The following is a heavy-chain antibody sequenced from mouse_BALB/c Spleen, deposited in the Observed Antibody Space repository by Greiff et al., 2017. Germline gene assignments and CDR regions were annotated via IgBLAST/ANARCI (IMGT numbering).Heavy chain of an antibody. CDR3: ARGYYGSSYWYFDV. J-gene: IGHJ1*01. V-gene: IGHV1-14*01. D-gene: IGHD1-1*01. Sequence: LVESGPELVKPGASVKMSCKASGYTFTSYVMHWVKQKPGQGLEWIGYINPYNDGTKYNEKFKGKATLTSDKSSSTAYMELSSLTSEDSAVYYCARGYYGSSYWYFDVWGAGTTVTVSS. CDR1: GYTFTSYV. CDR2: INPYNDGT.